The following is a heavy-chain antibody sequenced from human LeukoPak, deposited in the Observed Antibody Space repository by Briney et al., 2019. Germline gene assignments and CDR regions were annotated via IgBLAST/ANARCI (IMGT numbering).Heavy chain of an antibody. CDR3: TKDLTXKYDY. V-gene: IGHV3-74*01. J-gene: IGHJ4*02. CDR1: GFTFSSYW. CDR2: INEDGSST. Sequence: PGGSLRLSCAASGFTFSSYWMHWVRQVSGKGLVWVSRINEDGSSTSYADSVKGRFTISRDNAKNTLYLQMNSLRAEDTAVYYCTKDLTXKYDYWGQGTLVTVSS.